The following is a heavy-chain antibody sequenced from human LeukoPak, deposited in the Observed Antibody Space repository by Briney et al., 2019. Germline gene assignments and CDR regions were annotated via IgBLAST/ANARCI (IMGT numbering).Heavy chain of an antibody. J-gene: IGHJ4*02. CDR1: GFTFSNFA. V-gene: IGHV3-23*01. CDR3: AKDLAFYASGNYSDH. Sequence: GGSLRLSCGASGFTFSNFAFSWVRHAPGKGLEWVSSISGRGDTSYYADSVKGRFRVSRDNSKNTLSLHMNSLRVEDTAVYYCAKDLAFYASGNYSDHWGQGTLVTVSS. D-gene: IGHD3-10*01. CDR2: ISGRGDTS.